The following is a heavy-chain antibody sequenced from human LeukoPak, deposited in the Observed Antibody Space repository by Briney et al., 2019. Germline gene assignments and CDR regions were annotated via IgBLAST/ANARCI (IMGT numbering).Heavy chain of an antibody. CDR3: ARDRPAAGSIWSDY. Sequence: SETLSLTCTVSGGSISSYYWSWIRQPPGKGLEWIGYIYYSGSTNYNPSLKSRVTISVDTSKNQFSLKLSSVTAADTAVYYCARDRPAAGSIWSDYWGQGTLVTVSS. CDR1: GGSISSYY. J-gene: IGHJ4*02. D-gene: IGHD6-19*01. V-gene: IGHV4-59*01. CDR2: IYYSGST.